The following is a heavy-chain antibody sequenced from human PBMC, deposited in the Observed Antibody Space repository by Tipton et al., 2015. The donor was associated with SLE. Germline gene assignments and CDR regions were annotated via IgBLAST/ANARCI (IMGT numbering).Heavy chain of an antibody. J-gene: IGHJ3*02. Sequence: TLSLTCAVYGGSFSGYNWNWIRQPPGKGLEWIGEINHSGSTHYNPSLKSRVTISADTSKNQFSLKLSSLTAADTAIYYCSREDLYSDSIWVTLRGAFDIWGQGAMVTVSS. CDR1: GGSFSGYN. V-gene: IGHV4-34*01. CDR2: INHSGST. D-gene: IGHD3-16*01. CDR3: SREDLYSDSIWVTLRGAFDI.